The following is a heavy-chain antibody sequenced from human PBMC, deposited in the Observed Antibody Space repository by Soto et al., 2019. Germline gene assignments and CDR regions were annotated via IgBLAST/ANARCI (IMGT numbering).Heavy chain of an antibody. CDR1: GGSFSGYY. D-gene: IGHD2-2*01. V-gene: IGHV4-34*01. Sequence: PSETLSLTCAVYGGSFSGYYWSWIRQPPGKGLEWIGEINHSGSTNYNPSLKSRVTISVDTSKNQFSLKLSSVTAADTAVYYCARGSTSLYCSSTNCYRRSYNWFDPWGQGTLVTVSS. CDR2: INHSGST. CDR3: ARGSTSLYCSSTNCYRRSYNWFDP. J-gene: IGHJ5*02.